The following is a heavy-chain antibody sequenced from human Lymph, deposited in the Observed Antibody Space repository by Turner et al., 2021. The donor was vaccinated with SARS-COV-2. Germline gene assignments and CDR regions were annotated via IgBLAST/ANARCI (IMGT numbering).Heavy chain of an antibody. CDR1: GYTFTSYD. V-gene: IGHV1-8*02. D-gene: IGHD1-26*01. CDR3: ARGRYSGGGMDV. CDR2: MNPNSGTT. Sequence: QVQLVQSGAEVKKPGASVKVSCKAPGYTFTSYDINWVRQATGQGLEWMVWMNPNSGTTANAQKFQGRFTMTRNTSITTAYMDLSSLRSEATAVYYCARGRYSGGGMDVWGQGTTVTFSS. J-gene: IGHJ6*02.